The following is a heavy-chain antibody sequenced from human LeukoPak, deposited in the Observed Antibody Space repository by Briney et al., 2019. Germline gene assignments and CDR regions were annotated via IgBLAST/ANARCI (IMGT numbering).Heavy chain of an antibody. CDR1: GFTFSGYG. CDR2: ISYDGSNK. D-gene: IGHD5-18*01. V-gene: IGHV3-30*03. CDR3: ARGRGYSYGYSYADY. J-gene: IGHJ4*02. Sequence: GGSLRLSCAASGFTFSGYGMHWVRQAPGKGLEWVAVISYDGSNKYYADSVKGRFTISRDNSKNTLYLQMNSLRAEDTAVYYCARGRGYSYGYSYADYWGQGTLVTVSS.